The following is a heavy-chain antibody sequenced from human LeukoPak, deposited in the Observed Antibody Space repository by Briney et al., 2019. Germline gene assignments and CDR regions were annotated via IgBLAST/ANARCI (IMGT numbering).Heavy chain of an antibody. CDR2: IKSKTDGGTT. J-gene: IGHJ1*01. CDR1: GFTFSNYA. Sequence: PGGSLRLSCAASGFTFSNYAMSWVRQAPGKGLEWVGRIKSKTDGGTTDYAAPVKGRFTISRDDSKNTLYLQMNSLKTEDTAVYYCTTVDGYCSSTSCYSHFQHWGQGTLVTVSS. D-gene: IGHD2-2*01. V-gene: IGHV3-15*01. CDR3: TTVDGYCSSTSCYSHFQH.